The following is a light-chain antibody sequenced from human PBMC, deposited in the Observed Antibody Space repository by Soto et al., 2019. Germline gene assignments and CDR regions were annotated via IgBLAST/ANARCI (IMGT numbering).Light chain of an antibody. V-gene: IGKV1-27*01. CDR3: QKYNSALTWT. J-gene: IGKJ1*01. CDR1: QGMSNY. CDR2: AAS. Sequence: DIQMTQSPSSLSASVGDRVMITCRASQGMSNYLAWYQQKPGKVPDLLISAASTLQSGVPSRFSGSGSGTDFTLTISSLQPEDVATCYCQKYNSALTWTFGQGTKVDIK.